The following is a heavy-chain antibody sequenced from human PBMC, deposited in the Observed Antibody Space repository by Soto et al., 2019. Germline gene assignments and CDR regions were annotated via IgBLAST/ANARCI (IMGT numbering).Heavy chain of an antibody. D-gene: IGHD3-10*01. Sequence: PGGSLRLCCAASGFTLSSYSMNGVRQDPGKGLEWFSYISSSSSTIYYADSVKGRFTISRDNAKNSLYLQMNSLRAEDTAVYYCARVRIWNTMVRGVIRYYFDYWGQGTLVTVSS. J-gene: IGHJ4*02. CDR2: ISSSSSTI. CDR3: ARVRIWNTMVRGVIRYYFDY. V-gene: IGHV3-48*01. CDR1: GFTLSSYS.